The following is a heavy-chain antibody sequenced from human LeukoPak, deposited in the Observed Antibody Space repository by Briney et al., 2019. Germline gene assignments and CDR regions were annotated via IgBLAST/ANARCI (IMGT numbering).Heavy chain of an antibody. Sequence: SETLSLPCAVYGGSFSGYYWSWLREPPGKGLEWIGEINHSGSTNYNPSLKSRVTISVDPSKNQFSLKLSSVTAADTAVYYCARCGSIFGVVTLWGQGTMVTVSS. CDR1: GGSFSGYY. V-gene: IGHV4-34*01. D-gene: IGHD3-3*01. CDR2: INHSGST. J-gene: IGHJ3*01. CDR3: ARCGSIFGVVTL.